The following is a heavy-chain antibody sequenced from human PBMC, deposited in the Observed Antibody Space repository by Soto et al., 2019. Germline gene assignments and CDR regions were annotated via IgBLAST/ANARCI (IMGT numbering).Heavy chain of an antibody. CDR3: ARGRANYYGSGSYYSNYYYGMDV. V-gene: IGHV4-34*01. J-gene: IGHJ6*02. Sequence: SETLSLTCAVYGGSFSGYYWSWIRQPPGKGLEWIGEINHSGSTNYNPSLKSRVTISVDTSKNQFSLKLSSVTAADTAVYYCARGRANYYGSGSYYSNYYYGMDVWGQGTTVTVSS. CDR2: INHSGST. D-gene: IGHD3-10*01. CDR1: GGSFSGYY.